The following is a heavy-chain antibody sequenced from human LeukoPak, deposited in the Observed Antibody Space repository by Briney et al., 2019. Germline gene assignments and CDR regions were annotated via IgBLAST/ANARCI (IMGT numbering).Heavy chain of an antibody. CDR3: ARGFREQQLAFDI. CDR2: IYYSGST. J-gene: IGHJ3*02. Sequence: SETLSLTCTVSGGSISSGGYYWSWIRQHPGKGLEWIRYIYYSGSTYYNPSLKSRVTISVDASKDQFSLKLSSVTATDTAVYYCARGFREQQLAFDIWGQGTMVTVSS. D-gene: IGHD6-13*01. CDR1: GGSISSGGYY. V-gene: IGHV4-31*03.